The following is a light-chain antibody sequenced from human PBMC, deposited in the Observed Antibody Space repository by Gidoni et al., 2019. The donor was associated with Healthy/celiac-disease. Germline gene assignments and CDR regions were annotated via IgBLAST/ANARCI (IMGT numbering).Light chain of an antibody. CDR2: GAS. Sequence: EIVMTQSPATMSVSPGERATLSCRASQRVSSNLAGYQQKPGQAHRLLVYGASTRAAGIPASFSGSGSGTAFTPTTSSLPSADFSVYYCQQYNNWPPWTFGQGTQVEIK. CDR1: QRVSSN. J-gene: IGKJ1*01. V-gene: IGKV3-15*01. CDR3: QQYNNWPPWT.